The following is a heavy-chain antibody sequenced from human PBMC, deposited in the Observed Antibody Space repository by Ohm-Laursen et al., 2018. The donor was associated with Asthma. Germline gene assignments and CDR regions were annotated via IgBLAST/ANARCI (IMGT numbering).Heavy chain of an antibody. CDR1: GFSVSTHF. J-gene: IGHJ3*01. CDR2: IYPGGAT. D-gene: IGHD3-10*01. CDR3: ARGQGAGDISGSDPFDL. V-gene: IGHV3-53*01. Sequence: SLRLSCAASGFSVSTHFMSWIRQGPEKGLEWVSDIYPGGATFYADSVKGRFTISRDDSKNTLTLQMSSLRGDDTAVYYCARGQGAGDISGSDPFDLWGQGTTVIVSS.